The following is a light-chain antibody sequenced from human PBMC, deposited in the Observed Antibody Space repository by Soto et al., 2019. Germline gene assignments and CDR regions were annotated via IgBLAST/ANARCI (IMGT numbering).Light chain of an antibody. J-gene: IGLJ3*02. Sequence: QTVVTQEPSFSVSPGGTVTLTCGLSSGPVFTSSYPNWYQQTPGQAPRTLIFNTNTRSSGVPDRFSGSILGDKAALTFTGAQADDDSYYYCLLYLGGGIWVFGGGTKVTVL. CDR1: SGPVFTSSY. V-gene: IGLV8-61*01. CDR3: LLYLGGGIWV. CDR2: NTN.